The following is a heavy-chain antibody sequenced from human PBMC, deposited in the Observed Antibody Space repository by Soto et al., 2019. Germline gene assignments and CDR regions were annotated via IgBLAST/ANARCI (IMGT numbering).Heavy chain of an antibody. J-gene: IGHJ5*02. D-gene: IGHD6-19*01. Sequence: SETLSLTCTVSGHSLSSGGYYWSWIRQHPGKGREWVGDIYFTGTTLYNPSLKSRLAISVDTSKNQFSLKLTSVTAADTAVYFCARDLGSCGWHHWGQGVLVTVSS. CDR2: IYFTGTT. CDR3: ARDLGSCGWHH. V-gene: IGHV4-31*03. CDR1: GHSLSSGGYY.